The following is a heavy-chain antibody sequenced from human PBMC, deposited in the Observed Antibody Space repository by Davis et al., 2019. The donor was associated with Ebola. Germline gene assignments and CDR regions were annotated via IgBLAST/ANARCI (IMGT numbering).Heavy chain of an antibody. V-gene: IGHV4-61*08. J-gene: IGHJ6*02. CDR3: ARARGYCISTSCYSSYYGMDV. Sequence: SETLSLTCAVSGAFVSSGGYSWIWIRQPPGKGLEWIGYYYYTGSTYYSPSLRSRVTISVDTSKNQFSLKLSSVTAADTAVYYCARARGYCISTSCYSSYYGMDVWGQGTTITVSS. D-gene: IGHD2-2*01. CDR2: YYYTGST. CDR1: GAFVSSGGYS.